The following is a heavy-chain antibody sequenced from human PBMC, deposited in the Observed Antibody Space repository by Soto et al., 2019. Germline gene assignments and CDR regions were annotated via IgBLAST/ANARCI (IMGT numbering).Heavy chain of an antibody. Sequence: ASVKVSCKVSGYTLTELSMHWVRQAPGKGLEWMGGFDPEDGETIYAQKFQGRVTMTEDTSTDTAYMELSSLRSEDTAVYYCATLPSGYDSYYYYMDVWGKGTTVTVSS. D-gene: IGHD5-12*01. CDR1: GYTLTELS. V-gene: IGHV1-24*01. CDR2: FDPEDGET. CDR3: ATLPSGYDSYYYYMDV. J-gene: IGHJ6*03.